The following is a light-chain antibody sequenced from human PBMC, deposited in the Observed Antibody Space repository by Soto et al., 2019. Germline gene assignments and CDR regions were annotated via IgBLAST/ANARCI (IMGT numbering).Light chain of an antibody. CDR2: GAS. J-gene: IGKJ1*01. CDR3: QQRARWPWT. V-gene: IGKV3-11*01. Sequence: EIVLTQSPGTLSLSPGERATLSCRASQSVSTNYLAWYQQKPGQAPRLLIYGASRRATAIPVRFSGSGSGTDFTLTISSLEPEDFAVYYCQQRARWPWTFGQGTKVDIK. CDR1: QSVSTNY.